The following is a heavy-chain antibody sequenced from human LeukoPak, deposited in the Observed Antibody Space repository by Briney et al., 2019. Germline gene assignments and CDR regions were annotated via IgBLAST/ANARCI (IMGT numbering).Heavy chain of an antibody. D-gene: IGHD3-16*02. J-gene: IGHJ4*02. CDR2: ISDSGGST. Sequence: GGSPRLSCAASGFTFSSYAMSGVRQAPGKGLEGVSAISDSGGSTYYTDSVKGRFTISRDNSKNTLYLQMNSLRAEDTAVYYCAKGEKTRPFGGVIDYWGQGTLVTVSS. CDR1: GFTFSSYA. V-gene: IGHV3-23*01. CDR3: AKGEKTRPFGGVIDY.